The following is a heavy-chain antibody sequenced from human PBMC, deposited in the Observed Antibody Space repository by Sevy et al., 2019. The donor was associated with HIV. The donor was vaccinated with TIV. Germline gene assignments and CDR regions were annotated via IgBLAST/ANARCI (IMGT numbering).Heavy chain of an antibody. CDR3: WKGGGGHYDPDEIGYYFYYYNMDV. CDR1: GFSFDSYG. V-gene: IGHV3-23*01. J-gene: IGHJ6*03. CDR2: ISGSGSRT. Sequence: GGSLRLSCAVSGFSFDSYGMTWVRQAPGKGLEWVSGISGSGSRTYYADSVKGRIIISRDNSKNRLDLQMNSLRSEDKAIYYCWKGGGGHYDPDEIGYYFYYYNMDVWGKGTTVTVSS. D-gene: IGHD3-22*01.